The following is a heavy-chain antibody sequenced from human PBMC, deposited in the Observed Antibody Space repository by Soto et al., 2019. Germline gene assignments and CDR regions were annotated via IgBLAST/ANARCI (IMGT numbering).Heavy chain of an antibody. V-gene: IGHV3-15*05. CDR1: GFSFSKAW. J-gene: IGHJ4*02. CDR3: TTERRYYYDSGGY. D-gene: IGHD3-22*01. Sequence: DVQLEESGGGLVKPGGSLRLSCAASGFSFSKAWMSWVRQVPGKGLEWVGHIKSKTDGGATDYAAPVRGRFTISRDDSKNTLYVQMISLKTEDTGVYYCTTERRYYYDSGGYCGQGHLVTVSS. CDR2: IKSKTDGGAT.